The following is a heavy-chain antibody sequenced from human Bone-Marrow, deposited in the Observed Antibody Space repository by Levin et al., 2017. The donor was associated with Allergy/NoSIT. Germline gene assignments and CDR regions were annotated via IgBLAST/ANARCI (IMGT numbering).Heavy chain of an antibody. CDR3: VKDRSRDFYDGVGYYSHDAFDI. CDR1: GFTSGSNFDDYG. Sequence: GGSLRLSCAASGFTSGSNFDDYGMSWVRQVPGMGLEWVAGINWNGGRTGYADSVKGRFTISRDNAKNSLHLQMNSLRPEDAALYYCVKDRSRDFYDGVGYYSHDAFDIWGQGTMVTVSS. CDR2: INWNGGRT. J-gene: IGHJ3*02. V-gene: IGHV3-20*04. D-gene: IGHD3-22*01.